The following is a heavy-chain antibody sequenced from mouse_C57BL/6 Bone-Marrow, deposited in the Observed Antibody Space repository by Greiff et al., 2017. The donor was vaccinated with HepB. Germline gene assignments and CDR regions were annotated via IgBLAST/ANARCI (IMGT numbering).Heavy chain of an antibody. CDR3: ARGLTGYYFDY. CDR2: INPNTGGT. J-gene: IGHJ2*01. D-gene: IGHD4-1*01. V-gene: IGHV1-26*01. CDR1: GYTFTDYY. Sequence: VQLQQSGPELVKPGASVKISCKASGYTFTDYYMNWVKQSHGKSLEWIGDINPNTGGTIYNQKFKGKATLTVDKSSSTAYMELRSLTSEDSAVYYCARGLTGYYFDYWGQGTTLTVSS.